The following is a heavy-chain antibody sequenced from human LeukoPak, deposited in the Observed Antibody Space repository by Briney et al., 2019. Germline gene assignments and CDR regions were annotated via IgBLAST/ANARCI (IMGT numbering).Heavy chain of an antibody. CDR2: IYSGGST. Sequence: PGGSLRLSCAASGFTVSSNYVSWVRQAPGKGLEWVSVIYSGGSTYYADSVKGRFTISRDNSKNTLYLQMNSLRAEDTAVYYCARDRLHGPYDYYYMDVWGKGTTVTVSS. V-gene: IGHV3-53*01. CDR1: GFTVSSNY. CDR3: ARDRLHGPYDYYYMDV. J-gene: IGHJ6*03. D-gene: IGHD3-16*01.